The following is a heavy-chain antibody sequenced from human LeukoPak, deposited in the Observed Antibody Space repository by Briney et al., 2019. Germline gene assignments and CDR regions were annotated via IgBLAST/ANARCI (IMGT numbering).Heavy chain of an antibody. CDR1: GFTFSNYA. Sequence: GGSLRLSCAASGFTFSNYAMSWVRQAPGKGLEWVSAISGSGGSTYYADSVKGRFAISRDNSKNTLYLQMNSLRAEDTAVYYCAKDSSGYYHDSYYYYMDVWGKGTMVTVSS. D-gene: IGHD3-22*01. CDR3: AKDSSGYYHDSYYYYMDV. J-gene: IGHJ6*03. CDR2: ISGSGGST. V-gene: IGHV3-23*01.